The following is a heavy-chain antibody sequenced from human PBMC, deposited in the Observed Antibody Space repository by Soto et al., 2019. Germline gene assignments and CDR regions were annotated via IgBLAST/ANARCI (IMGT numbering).Heavy chain of an antibody. Sequence: GGSLRLSCAASGFTFSSYSMNWVRQAPGKGLEWVSSISSSSSYIYYADSVKGRFTISRDNAKNSLYLQMNRLRAEDTAVYYCARESDIAARYYYYYGMDVWGQGTTVTVSS. CDR2: ISSSSSYI. CDR3: ARESDIAARYYYYYGMDV. V-gene: IGHV3-21*01. J-gene: IGHJ6*02. D-gene: IGHD6-6*01. CDR1: GFTFSSYS.